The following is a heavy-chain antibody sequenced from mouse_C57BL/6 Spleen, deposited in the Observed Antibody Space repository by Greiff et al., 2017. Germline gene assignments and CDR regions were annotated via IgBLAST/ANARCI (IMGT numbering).Heavy chain of an antibody. CDR2: IYPGDGDT. D-gene: IGHD3-2*02. V-gene: IGHV1-80*01. Sequence: QLQLKQSGAELVKPGASVKISCKASGYAFSSYWMNWVKQRPGKGLEWIGQIYPGDGDTNYNGKFKGKATLTADKSSSTAYMQLSSLTSEDSAVYCCARGAAQVYYFDYWGQGTTLTVSS. CDR1: GYAFSSYW. CDR3: ARGAAQVYYFDY. J-gene: IGHJ2*01.